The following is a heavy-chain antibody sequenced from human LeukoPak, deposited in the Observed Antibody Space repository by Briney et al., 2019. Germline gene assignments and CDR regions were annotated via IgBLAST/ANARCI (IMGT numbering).Heavy chain of an antibody. D-gene: IGHD6-19*01. V-gene: IGHV3-23*01. CDR3: AKGESVAGPNY. J-gene: IGHJ4*02. CDR2: ISGSGGST. Sequence: PGGSLRLSCAASGFTFSNAMNWVRHAPGKGLEWVSAISGSGGSTYYADSVKGRFTISRDNSKNTLYLQMNSLRAEDTAVYYCAKGESVAGPNYWGQGTLVTVSS. CDR1: GFTFSNA.